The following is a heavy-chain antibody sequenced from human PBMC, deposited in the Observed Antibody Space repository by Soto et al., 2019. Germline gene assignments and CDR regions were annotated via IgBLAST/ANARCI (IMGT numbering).Heavy chain of an antibody. CDR2: IWYDGSNK. V-gene: IGHV3-33*01. CDR1: GFTFSSYG. J-gene: IGHJ3*02. Sequence: QVQLVESGGGVVQPGRSLRLSCAASGFTFSSYGMHWVRQAPGKGLEWVAVIWYDGSNKYYADSVKGRFTISRDNSKNTLYLQMNSLTAEDTAVYYCASLRFLEWEDAFDIWGQGTMVTVSS. D-gene: IGHD3-3*01. CDR3: ASLRFLEWEDAFDI.